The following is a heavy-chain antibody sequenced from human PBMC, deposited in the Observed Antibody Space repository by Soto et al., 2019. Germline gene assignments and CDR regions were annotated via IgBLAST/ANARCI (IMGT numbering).Heavy chain of an antibody. V-gene: IGHV3-49*04. CDR3: SRLRCSSTSCSHYYGMDV. Sequence: LGGSLRLSCTASGFTLGDYAVSWVRQAPGKGLEWVGFIRSKTYGGTTEYAASVKGEFTISRDDSRSVAYLQLNSLKTEDTAAYYCSRLRCSSTSCSHYYGMDVWGQGTTVTVSS. D-gene: IGHD2-2*01. J-gene: IGHJ6*02. CDR2: IRSKTYGGTT. CDR1: GFTLGDYA.